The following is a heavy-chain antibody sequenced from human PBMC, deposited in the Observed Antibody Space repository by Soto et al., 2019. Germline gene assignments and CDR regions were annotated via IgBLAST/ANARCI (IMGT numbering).Heavy chain of an antibody. J-gene: IGHJ4*02. D-gene: IGHD4-17*01. CDR1: GYTFTDYD. Sequence: ASVKVSCKTSGYTFTDYDINWVRQAPGQGLEWVGWVSPDHGNAGYAQQFQGRVTMTSDTSISTVFMELTNLRSEDTAVYYCAVTTGYWGQGTLVTVSS. CDR3: AVTTGY. CDR2: VSPDHGNA. V-gene: IGHV1-8*01.